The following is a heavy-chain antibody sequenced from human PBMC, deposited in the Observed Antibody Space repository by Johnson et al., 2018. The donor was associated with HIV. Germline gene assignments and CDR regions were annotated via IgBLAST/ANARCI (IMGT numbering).Heavy chain of an antibody. D-gene: IGHD5-24*01. Sequence: QVQLVESGGNVVQPGRSQRLSCAASGFTFSDYSMHWVRQAPGQGLEWVAIISNDGSNTYFADSFKGRFTISRDNSKNTLYLQMNSLRPEDTAVHYCAKDGYRAALDVWGQGTMVTVST. CDR3: AKDGYRAALDV. CDR2: ISNDGSNT. J-gene: IGHJ3*01. V-gene: IGHV3-30*01. CDR1: GFTFSDYS.